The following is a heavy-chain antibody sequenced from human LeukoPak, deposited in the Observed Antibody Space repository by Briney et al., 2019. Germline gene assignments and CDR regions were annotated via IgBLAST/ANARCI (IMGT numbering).Heavy chain of an antibody. CDR3: ARIRVTTVTKRVFDY. CDR2: IDWDDDK. CDR1: GFSLSPSGMC. Sequence: SGPTLVNPTQTLTLTCTFSGFSLSPSGMCVSWIRQPPGNALEWLARIDWDDDKYYSTSLKTRLTISKDSSKNQVVLTMTNMDPVDKATYYCARIRVTTVTKRVFDYWGQGTLVTVST. V-gene: IGHV2-70*11. D-gene: IGHD4-17*01. J-gene: IGHJ4*02.